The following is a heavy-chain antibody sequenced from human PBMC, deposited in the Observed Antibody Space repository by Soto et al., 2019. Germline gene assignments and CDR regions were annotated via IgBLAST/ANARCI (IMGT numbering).Heavy chain of an antibody. CDR1: GGSITSFY. J-gene: IGHJ4*02. CDR3: AREGNGWYYSDY. V-gene: IGHV4-59*01. CDR2: TSYTGST. D-gene: IGHD6-19*01. Sequence: SETRSLTCTVSGGSITSFYWSWIRQTPGKGLEWIGHTSYTGSTNYNPSLKSRVTIAVDTSKNQFSLNLTSVTAADTAVYYCAREGNGWYYSDYWGQGALVTVSS.